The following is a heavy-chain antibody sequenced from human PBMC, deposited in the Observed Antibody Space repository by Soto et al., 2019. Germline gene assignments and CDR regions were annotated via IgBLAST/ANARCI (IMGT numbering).Heavy chain of an antibody. V-gene: IGHV4-31*03. CDR3: ARFYYASGSLIVRAPDY. J-gene: IGHJ4*02. Sequence: QVQLQESGPGLVKPSQTLSLTCTVSGGSISTGGYYWSWIRQHPGKGLEWIGYIYYSGSAYYNPSLPSRLTMSVDTSKNQFSLKLNSVTAADTAVYYCARFYYASGSLIVRAPDYWGQGTLVTVSS. D-gene: IGHD3-10*01. CDR2: IYYSGSA. CDR1: GGSISTGGYY.